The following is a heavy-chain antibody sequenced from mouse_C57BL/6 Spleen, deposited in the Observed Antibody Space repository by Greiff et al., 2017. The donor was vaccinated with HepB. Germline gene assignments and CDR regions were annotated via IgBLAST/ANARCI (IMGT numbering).Heavy chain of an antibody. CDR2: IYPSDSET. V-gene: IGHV1-61*01. Sequence: VQLQQPGAELVRPGSSVKLSCKASGYTFTSYWMDWVKQRPGQGLEWIGNIYPSDSETHYNQKFKDKATLTVDKSSSTAYMQISSLTSEDSAVYYCARSRGLRRYFDVWGTGTTVTVSS. CDR1: GYTFTSYW. CDR3: ARSRGLRRYFDV. J-gene: IGHJ1*03. D-gene: IGHD2-4*01.